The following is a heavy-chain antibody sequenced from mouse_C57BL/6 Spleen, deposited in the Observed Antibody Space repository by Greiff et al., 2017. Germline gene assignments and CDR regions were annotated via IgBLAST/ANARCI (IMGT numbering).Heavy chain of an antibody. D-gene: IGHD1-1*02. CDR1: GYTFTSYW. V-gene: IGHV1-55*01. CDR2: IYPGSGST. Sequence: QVQLQQPGAELVKPGASVKMSCKASGYTFTSYWITWVKQRPGQGLEWIGDIYPGSGSTNYNEKFKSKATLTVDTASSPAYMQLRSLTSEDSAVYYCARRGGYYPDYGGQGTTLTVAS. CDR3: ARRGGYYPDY. J-gene: IGHJ2*01.